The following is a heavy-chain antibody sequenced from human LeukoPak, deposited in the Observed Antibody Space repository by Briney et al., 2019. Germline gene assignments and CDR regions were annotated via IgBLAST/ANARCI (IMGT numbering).Heavy chain of an antibody. J-gene: IGHJ6*02. CDR3: AREEDSSTIRSSHGMDV. D-gene: IGHD6-6*01. Sequence: GGSLRLSCATSGFTFSIYTMNWVRHAPGKGLEWVSCISSGGTYIYNADSVKGRFTISRDDAKNSLYLQMNNLRAEDTAVYYCAREEDSSTIRSSHGMDVWGQGTTVTVSS. CDR2: ISSGGTYI. CDR1: GFTFSIYT. V-gene: IGHV3-21*01.